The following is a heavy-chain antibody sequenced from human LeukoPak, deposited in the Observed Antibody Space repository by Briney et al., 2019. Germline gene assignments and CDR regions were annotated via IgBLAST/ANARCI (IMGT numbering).Heavy chain of an antibody. Sequence: SQTLSLTCAISGDSVSNNNAAWNWIRQPPSRGLEWLGRTFYRSKWYYDYAVSAKSRITINSDTSKNQFSLQLAYVTPEDTAVYYCAREGRRITGGTLSLDYWGQGTLVTVSS. CDR3: AREGRRITGGTLSLDY. CDR2: TFYRSKWYY. J-gene: IGHJ4*02. V-gene: IGHV6-1*01. D-gene: IGHD2-8*02. CDR1: GDSVSNNNAA.